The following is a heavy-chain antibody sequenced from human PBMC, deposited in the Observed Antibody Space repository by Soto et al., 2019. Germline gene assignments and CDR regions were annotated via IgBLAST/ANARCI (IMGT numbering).Heavy chain of an antibody. CDR2: ISGSGGST. D-gene: IGHD6-6*01. J-gene: IGHJ4*02. V-gene: IGHV3-23*01. CDR1: WLTFSIHA. CDR3: AKGHENYSSSFCNY. Sequence: GGSMRPSSPSSWLTFSIHAMSWVRQAPGKGLEWVSAISGSGGSTYYADSVKGRSTISRDNSKNTLYLQMNSLRAEDTAVYYCAKGHENYSSSFCNYWGQGTLVTVSS.